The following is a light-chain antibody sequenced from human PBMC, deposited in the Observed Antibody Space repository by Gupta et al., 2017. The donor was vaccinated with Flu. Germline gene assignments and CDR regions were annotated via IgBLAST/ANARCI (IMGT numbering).Light chain of an antibody. CDR1: QSISSW. CDR2: KAS. Sequence: DIQMTQSPYTLSSSVGDRVTITCRASQSISSWLAWYQQKPGKAPKLLIYKASSLESGVPSRFSGSGSGTEFTLTISSLQPDDFATYYCQHDDSYPLGFGQGTKVEIK. J-gene: IGKJ1*01. CDR3: QHDDSYPLG. V-gene: IGKV1-5*03.